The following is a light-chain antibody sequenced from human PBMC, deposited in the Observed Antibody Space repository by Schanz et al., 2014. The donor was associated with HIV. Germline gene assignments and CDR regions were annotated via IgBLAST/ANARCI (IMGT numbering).Light chain of an antibody. J-gene: IGKJ1*01. Sequence: DIQMTPSPSSLSAYVGDRVTISCRASQDISNSLAWYQQKPGTVPKLLIYAASSLQSGVPARFSGRGSGTDFTLTISGLQPEDVATYYCQNYDSPPRTFGHGTRVDI. CDR1: QDISNS. CDR3: QNYDSPPRT. CDR2: AAS. V-gene: IGKV1-27*01.